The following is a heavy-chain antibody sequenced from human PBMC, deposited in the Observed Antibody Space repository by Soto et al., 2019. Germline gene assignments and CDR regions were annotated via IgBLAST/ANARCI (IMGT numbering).Heavy chain of an antibody. CDR2: VYWNDDI. CDR3: PHYMTTMNAGYFGY. J-gene: IGHJ4*02. Sequence: QITLKESGPTLLKPTQTLTLTCTFSGFSLTTAGVGVGWFRQPPGKALEWLALVYWNDDIRYSPSLTTRLTITRDTSRNLVVLTMTNMGPMDTATYYCPHYMTTMNAGYFGYWGQGALVTVSS. CDR1: GFSLTTAGVG. V-gene: IGHV2-5*01. D-gene: IGHD4-17*01.